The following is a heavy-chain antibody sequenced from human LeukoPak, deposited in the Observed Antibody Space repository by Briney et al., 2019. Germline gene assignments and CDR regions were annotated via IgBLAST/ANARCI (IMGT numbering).Heavy chain of an antibody. CDR2: IYYSGST. V-gene: IGHV4-59*01. Sequence: SETLSLTCTVSGGSISSYYWSWIRQPPGKGLEWIGYIYYSGSTNYNPSLKSRVTISVDTSKNQFSLKLSSVTAADTAVYYCAGMVRGVNPYPHYWGQGTLVAVSS. CDR3: AGMVRGVNPYPHY. J-gene: IGHJ4*02. D-gene: IGHD3-10*01. CDR1: GGSISSYY.